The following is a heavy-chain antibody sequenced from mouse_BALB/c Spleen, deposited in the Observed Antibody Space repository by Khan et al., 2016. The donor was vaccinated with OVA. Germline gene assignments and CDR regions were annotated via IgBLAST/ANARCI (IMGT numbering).Heavy chain of an antibody. J-gene: IGHJ4*01. D-gene: IGHD2-2*01. V-gene: IGHV3-2*02. CDR3: VISLYYAYAYAMDY. CDR1: GYSITSDFA. CDR2: ISFSGST. Sequence: EVQLQESGPGLVKPSQSLSLTCTVTGYSITSDFAWNWVRQFPGNKLEWMGYISFSGSTSYDPSLKSRLSITRDTSRNQFFLQLHSVTTEDTATYDCVISLYYAYAYAMDYWGQGTSVTVSS.